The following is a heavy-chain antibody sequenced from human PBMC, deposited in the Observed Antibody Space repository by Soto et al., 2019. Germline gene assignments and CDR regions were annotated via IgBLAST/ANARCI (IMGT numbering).Heavy chain of an antibody. D-gene: IGHD3-10*01. V-gene: IGHV3-21*01. J-gene: IGHJ4*02. CDR3: ARDLVRGVTDY. CDR1: GFTFSSYS. Sequence: PGGSLSLSCAASGFTFSSYSMNWVRQAPGKGLEWVSSISSSSSYIYYADSVKGRFTISRDNAKNSLYLQMNSLRAEDTAVYYCARDLVRGVTDYWGQGTLVTVSS. CDR2: ISSSSSYI.